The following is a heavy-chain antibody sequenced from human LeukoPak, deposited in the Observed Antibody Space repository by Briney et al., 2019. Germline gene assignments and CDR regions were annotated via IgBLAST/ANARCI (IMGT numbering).Heavy chain of an antibody. CDR1: GYTFTSYG. CDR2: ISTYNGNT. V-gene: IGHV1-18*01. D-gene: IGHD3-22*01. J-gene: IGHJ3*02. Sequence: ASVKVSCKASGYTFTSYGISWVRQAPGQGLEWMGWISTYNGNTNYAQKVQGRVILTTDTSTSTAYMELRSLRSDDTAVYYCARPYHYDSSGFYSPVDIWGQGTMVTVSS. CDR3: ARPYHYDSSGFYSPVDI.